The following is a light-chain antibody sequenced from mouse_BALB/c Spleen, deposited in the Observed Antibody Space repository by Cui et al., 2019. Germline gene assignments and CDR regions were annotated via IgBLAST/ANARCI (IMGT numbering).Light chain of an antibody. CDR2: DTS. J-gene: IGKJ2*01. CDR1: SSVSY. V-gene: IGKV4-59*01. Sequence: TVLTQSPAIMSASPGEKVTMTCSASSSVSYMHWYQQKSGTSPKRWIYDTSKLASGVPARFSGSGSGTSYSLTISSMEAEDAATYYCQQWSSNPPTFGGGTKLEIK. CDR3: QQWSSNPPT.